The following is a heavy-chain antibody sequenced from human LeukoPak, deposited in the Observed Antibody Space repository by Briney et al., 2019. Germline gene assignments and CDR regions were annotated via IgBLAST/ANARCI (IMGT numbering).Heavy chain of an antibody. V-gene: IGHV4-61*02. J-gene: IGHJ3*02. CDR3: ARDVGSSDAFDI. CDR1: GGSISSSSYY. Sequence: SETLSLTCTVSGGSISSSSYYWSWIRQPAGRGLEWIGRVQTSGSTKYNPSLKSRVTMSVDTSKNQFSLKLSSVTAADTAVYYCARDVGSSDAFDIWGQGTMVIVSS. D-gene: IGHD3-10*01. CDR2: VQTSGST.